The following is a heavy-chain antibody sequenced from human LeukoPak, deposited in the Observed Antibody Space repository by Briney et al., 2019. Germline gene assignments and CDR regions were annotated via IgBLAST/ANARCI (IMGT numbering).Heavy chain of an antibody. CDR2: INPNSGGT. J-gene: IGHJ4*02. D-gene: IGHD3-10*01. Sequence: ASVKLSCKASGYTFTGYYMHWVRQAPGQGLEWMGWINPNSGGTNYAQKFQGRVTMTRDTSISTAYMELSRLRSDDTAVYYCARSVPTIYYGSGSYVGDYWGQGTLVTVSS. CDR3: ARSVPTIYYGSGSYVGDY. CDR1: GYTFTGYY. V-gene: IGHV1-2*02.